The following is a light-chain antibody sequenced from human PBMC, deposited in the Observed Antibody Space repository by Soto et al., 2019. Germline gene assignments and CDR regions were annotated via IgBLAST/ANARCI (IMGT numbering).Light chain of an antibody. CDR3: QQSDSTPWT. CDR1: QSISSY. J-gene: IGKJ1*01. Sequence: DIQMTQSPSSLSASVGDRVTITCRASQSISSYLNWYQQKPGKAPKLLIYAASSLQSGVPSRFSGSGSGTDFTLTISSLQPEDFAPYYCQQSDSTPWTFGQGTKVDI. CDR2: AAS. V-gene: IGKV1-39*01.